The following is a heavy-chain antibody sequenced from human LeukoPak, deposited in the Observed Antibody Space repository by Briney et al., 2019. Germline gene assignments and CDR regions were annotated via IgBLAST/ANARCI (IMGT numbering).Heavy chain of an antibody. CDR1: GFTFSDYY. CDR2: ISSSGSTI. Sequence: GGSLRLSCAASGFTFSDYYMSWIRQAPGKGLEWVSYISSSGSTIYYADSVKGRFTISRDNAKNSLYLQMNSLRAEDTAVYYCAKVPRITMVRGVTYYMDVWGKGTTVTISS. V-gene: IGHV3-11*04. CDR3: AKVPRITMVRGVTYYMDV. J-gene: IGHJ6*03. D-gene: IGHD3-10*01.